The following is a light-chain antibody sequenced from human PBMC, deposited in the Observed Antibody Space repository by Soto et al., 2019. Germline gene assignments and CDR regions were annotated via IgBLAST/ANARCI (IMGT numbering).Light chain of an antibody. CDR1: QSVSSN. V-gene: IGKV3-15*01. J-gene: IGKJ1*01. CDR2: GAS. CDR3: QQYNNWPRT. Sequence: ESVLTQSPGTLSLSPGERATLSCRASQSVSSNYLAWYQQKPGQAPRLLIYGASARATGIPARFSGSGSGTEFTLTISSLQSEDIAVYYCQQYNNWPRTFGQGTKVDIK.